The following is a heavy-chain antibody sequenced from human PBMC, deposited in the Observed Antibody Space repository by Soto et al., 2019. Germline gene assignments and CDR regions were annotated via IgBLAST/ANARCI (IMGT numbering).Heavy chain of an antibody. V-gene: IGHV1-8*01. CDR3: ARGPPQYCSGGSCYSFIRFDY. CDR2: MNPNSGNT. CDR1: GYTFTSFD. D-gene: IGHD2-15*01. Sequence: QVQLVQSGAEVQRPGASVKVSCKTSGYTFTSFDINWVRQATGQGLEWMGWMNPNSGNTDYAQMFQGRVTMTRDSSISTAYLELSSLRSEETAVYYCARGPPQYCSGGSCYSFIRFDYWGQGTLVTVSS. J-gene: IGHJ4*02.